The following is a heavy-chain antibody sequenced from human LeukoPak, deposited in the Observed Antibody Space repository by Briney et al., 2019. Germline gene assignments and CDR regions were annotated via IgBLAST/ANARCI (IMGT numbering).Heavy chain of an antibody. V-gene: IGHV4-38-2*02. J-gene: IGHJ3*02. CDR3: ARQIVVVPAAIVAYGAFDI. D-gene: IGHD2-2*01. Sequence: SETLSLTCTVSGYSISSGYYWGWIRQPPGKGLEWIGSIYHSGSTYYNPSLKSRVTISVDTSKNQFSLKLSSVTAADTAVYYCARQIVVVPAAIVAYGAFDIWGQGTMVTVSS. CDR1: GYSISSGYY. CDR2: IYHSGST.